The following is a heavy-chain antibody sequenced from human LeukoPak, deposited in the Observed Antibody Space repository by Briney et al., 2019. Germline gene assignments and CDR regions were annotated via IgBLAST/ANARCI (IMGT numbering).Heavy chain of an antibody. V-gene: IGHV4-39*01. CDR2: IYYSGNT. Sequence: PSETLSLTCTVSGVSISSSNSYWGWIRQPPGKGLEWIGSIYYSGNTYYNASLKSQVSISIDTSKNQFSLKLNSVTAADTAVYYCASFYCSGGSCYQYLSYYYMDVWGKGTTVTISS. CDR1: GVSISSSNSY. J-gene: IGHJ6*03. D-gene: IGHD2-15*01. CDR3: ASFYCSGGSCYQYLSYYYMDV.